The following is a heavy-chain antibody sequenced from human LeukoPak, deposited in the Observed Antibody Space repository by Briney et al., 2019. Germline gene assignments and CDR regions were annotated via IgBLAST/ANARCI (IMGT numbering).Heavy chain of an antibody. Sequence: AGGSLRLSCTAAGFTFSSYGMHWVRQAPGKGLEWVAFIRYDGNNKYYADSVKGRFTISRDNSKNTLYLQMNSLGVEDTAVYYCAKWAVVPAAGTGYYYYYMDVWGKGTTVTVSS. J-gene: IGHJ6*03. CDR2: IRYDGNNK. CDR1: GFTFSSYG. CDR3: AKWAVVPAAGTGYYYYYMDV. V-gene: IGHV3-30*02. D-gene: IGHD2-2*01.